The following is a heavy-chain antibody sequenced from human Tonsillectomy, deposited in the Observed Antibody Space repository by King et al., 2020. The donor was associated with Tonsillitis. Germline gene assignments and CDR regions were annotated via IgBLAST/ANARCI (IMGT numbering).Heavy chain of an antibody. CDR3: ARQLPTLPGHLFSSGMDV. Sequence: VQLVESGGSVVQPGRSLRLSCAASGFIFTNYDMHWVRQAPGKGLEWVAVISFDGKTEYDADSVKGRFTISRDNSERRLFLQMDSLTADDTAIYYCARQLPTLPGHLFSSGMDVWGQGSTVIVS. J-gene: IGHJ6*02. CDR1: GFIFTNYD. D-gene: IGHD4-23*01. CDR2: ISFDGKTE. V-gene: IGHV3-30*04.